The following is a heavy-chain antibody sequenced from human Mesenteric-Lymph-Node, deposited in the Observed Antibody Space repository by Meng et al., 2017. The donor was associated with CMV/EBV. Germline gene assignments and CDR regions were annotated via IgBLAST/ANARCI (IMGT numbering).Heavy chain of an antibody. CDR2: INPDSGGT. D-gene: IGHD3-22*01. V-gene: IGHV1-2*02. CDR1: GYTFSDYY. CDR3: ARSLGYYDSRGYYADYDALND. Sequence: ASVKVSCKASGYTFSDYYMHWVRQAPGQGLEWMGWINPDSGGTNTAQKFQGRVTMTRDTSMRTVYMELRWLRHDDTAMYYCARSLGYYDSRGYYADYDALNDWGQGTKVTVSS. J-gene: IGHJ3*01.